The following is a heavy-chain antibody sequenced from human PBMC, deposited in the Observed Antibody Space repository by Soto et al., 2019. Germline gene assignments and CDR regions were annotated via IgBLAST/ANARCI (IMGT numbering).Heavy chain of an antibody. Sequence: GASVKVSCKASGGTFSSYAISWVRQAPGQGLEWMGGIIPIFGTANYAQKFQGRVTITADKSTSTAYMELSSLRSEDTAVYYCARGLTGDPTLYYYYGMDVWGQGTTVTVSS. CDR3: ARGLTGDPTLYYYYGMDV. J-gene: IGHJ6*02. V-gene: IGHV1-69*06. D-gene: IGHD7-27*01. CDR1: GGTFSSYA. CDR2: IIPIFGTA.